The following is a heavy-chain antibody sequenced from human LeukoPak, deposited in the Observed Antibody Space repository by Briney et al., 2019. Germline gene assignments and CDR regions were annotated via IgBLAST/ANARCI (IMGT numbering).Heavy chain of an antibody. CDR3: ARDESPYSSSWYNWFDP. D-gene: IGHD6-13*01. Sequence: ASVKVSCKASGYTFTSYGISWVRQAPGQGLEWIGWISAYNGNTNYAQKLQGRVTMTTHTSTSTAYMELRSLRSDDTAVYYCARDESPYSSSWYNWFDPWGEGTLVTVSS. CDR1: GYTFTSYG. V-gene: IGHV1-18*01. CDR2: ISAYNGNT. J-gene: IGHJ5*02.